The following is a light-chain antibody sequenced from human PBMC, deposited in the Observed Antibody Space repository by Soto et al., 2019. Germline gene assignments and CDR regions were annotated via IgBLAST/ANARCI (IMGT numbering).Light chain of an antibody. J-gene: IGKJ2*01. V-gene: IGKV1-5*03. Sequence: DIQMTQSPSTLSASVGDRVTITCRASQSISSWLAWYQQKPGKAPKVLIYKASSLESGVPSRFSGSGSGTEFTLTISSLQPDDFATYCCQQYYSYPVTFGQGTKLEIK. CDR1: QSISSW. CDR3: QQYYSYPVT. CDR2: KAS.